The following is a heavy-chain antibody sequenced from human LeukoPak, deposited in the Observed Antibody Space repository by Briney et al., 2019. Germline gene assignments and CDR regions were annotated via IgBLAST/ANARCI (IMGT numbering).Heavy chain of an antibody. J-gene: IGHJ4*02. CDR2: IYYSGST. CDR1: GFSISSHY. CDR3: ARSRFKRSNYDY. Sequence: PSETLSLSCTASGFSISSHYLSWIRQPPGKGLEWIGYIYYSGSTNYNPSLKSRVTISVDTSNNQFTLKLSSVTAADTAVYYYARSRFKRSNYDYGGQGTLVTVSA. V-gene: IGHV4-59*11. D-gene: IGHD3/OR15-3a*01.